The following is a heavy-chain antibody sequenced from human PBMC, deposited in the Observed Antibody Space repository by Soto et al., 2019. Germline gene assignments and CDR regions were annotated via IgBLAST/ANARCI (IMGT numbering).Heavy chain of an antibody. D-gene: IGHD3-22*01. J-gene: IGHJ3*02. CDR2: IYYSGST. CDR1: GGSISSGDYY. CDR3: ARDYHDSSGAFDI. V-gene: IGHV4-30-4*01. Sequence: QVQLQESGPGLVKPSQTLSLTCTVSGGSISSGDYYWSWIRQPPGKGLEWIGYIYYSGSTYYNPSLKSRVTISVDTSNSQFTLKLSSVTAADTAGYYCARDYHDSSGAFDIWGQGTMDTVSS.